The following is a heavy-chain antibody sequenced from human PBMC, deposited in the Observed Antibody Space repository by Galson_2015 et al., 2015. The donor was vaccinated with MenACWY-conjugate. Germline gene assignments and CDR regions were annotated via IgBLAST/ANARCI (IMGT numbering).Heavy chain of an antibody. V-gene: IGHV5-51*01. CDR3: ARQGFGSSSLDY. J-gene: IGHJ4*02. CDR1: GYTFTSNW. D-gene: IGHD6-6*01. CDR2: IYPGDSDT. Sequence: QSGAEVKKPGESLKISCKGSGYTFTSNWIGWVRQMPEKDLEWMGIIYPGDSDTRYTPSFQGHVTISADKSINTAYLQWGSLEASDTAMYYCARQGFGSSSLDYWGQGTLVTVSS.